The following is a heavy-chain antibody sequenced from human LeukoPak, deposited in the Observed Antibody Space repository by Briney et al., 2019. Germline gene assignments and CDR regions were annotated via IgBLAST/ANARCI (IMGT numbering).Heavy chain of an antibody. CDR1: GFTFSSYA. D-gene: IGHD3-9*01. Sequence: GGSLRLSCAASGFTFSSYAMSWVRQAPGKGLEWVSAISGSGGSTYYADSVKGRFTISRDNSKNTLYLQMNSLRAEDTAVYYCAKSADHYDILTGYYPIYYYYGMDVWGQGTTVTVSS. CDR3: AKSADHYDILTGYYPIYYYYGMDV. CDR2: ISGSGGST. V-gene: IGHV3-23*01. J-gene: IGHJ6*02.